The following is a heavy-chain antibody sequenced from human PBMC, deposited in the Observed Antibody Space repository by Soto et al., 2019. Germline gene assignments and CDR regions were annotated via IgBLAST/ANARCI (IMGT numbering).Heavy chain of an antibody. CDR1: GFIFSSYS. V-gene: IGHV3-21*01. CDR3: VRAMGSAASKDDY. J-gene: IGHJ4*02. D-gene: IGHD3-10*01. Sequence: GGSLRLSCTGSGFIFSSYSMNWVRQAPGKGLEWVSSISSNGGYISYANSMKGRFTISRDNAKNSVYLQMSSLRAEDTAVYFCVRAMGSAASKDDYWGRGT. CDR2: ISSNGGYI.